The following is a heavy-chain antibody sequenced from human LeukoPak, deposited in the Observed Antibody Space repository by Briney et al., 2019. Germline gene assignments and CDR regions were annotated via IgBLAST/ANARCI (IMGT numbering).Heavy chain of an antibody. CDR1: GFIFSTYS. CDR2: ISSSTNTI. Sequence: GGSLRLSCAASGFIFSTYSMNWVRQAPGKGLEWVSYISSSTNTIYYANSLKGRFTISRDNAKSSLFLQMSSLRAEDTAVYYCARSPWEVTAIFLDSCGQGTLVTVSS. CDR3: ARSPWEVTAIFLDS. V-gene: IGHV3-48*01. D-gene: IGHD2-21*02. J-gene: IGHJ4*02.